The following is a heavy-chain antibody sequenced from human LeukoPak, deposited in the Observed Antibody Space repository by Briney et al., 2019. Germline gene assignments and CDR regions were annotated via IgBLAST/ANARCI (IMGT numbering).Heavy chain of an antibody. CDR1: GFIFDDYG. D-gene: IGHD2-21*01. Sequence: GGSLRLSCAASGFIFDDYGMSWVRQAPEKGLEFVSGIYENGGTTYYADSVKGRFSISRDNSKNTLYLQMDSLRGEDTAVYYCAKDFRIGYSAHFDYWGQGALVTVSS. CDR2: IYENGGTT. CDR3: AKDFRIGYSAHFDY. V-gene: IGHV3-23*01. J-gene: IGHJ4*02.